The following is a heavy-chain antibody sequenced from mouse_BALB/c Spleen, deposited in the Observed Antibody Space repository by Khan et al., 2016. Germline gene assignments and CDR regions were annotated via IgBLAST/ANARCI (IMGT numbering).Heavy chain of an antibody. CDR2: INTYTGQP. V-gene: IGHV9-3-1*01. CDR1: GYPFTNYG. CDR3: AREDWDGDAMDY. Sequence: QIQLVQSGPELKKPGETVKISCKASGYPFTNYGMNWVKQAPGKGLKWMGWINTYTGQPTYDDDFKGRFAFSLETSATTAYLQINNLKNEDTAKYCGAREDWDGDAMDYWGQGTSVTVSS. J-gene: IGHJ4*01. D-gene: IGHD4-1*01.